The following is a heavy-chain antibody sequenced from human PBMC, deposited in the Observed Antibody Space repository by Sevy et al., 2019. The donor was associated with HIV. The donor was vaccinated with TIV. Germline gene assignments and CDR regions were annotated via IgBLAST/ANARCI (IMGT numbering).Heavy chain of an antibody. CDR3: AKGVDYYDSGVDP. Sequence: GESLKISCAASGFTFSTYAMSWVRQAPGKGLEWVSGISGSGGGGTYYADSVKGRFTISRDNSRNTVYLQMNSLRAEDTAVYFCAKGVDYYDSGVDPWGQGTLVTVSS. CDR1: GFTFSTYA. D-gene: IGHD3-22*01. V-gene: IGHV3-23*01. J-gene: IGHJ5*02. CDR2: ISGSGGGGT.